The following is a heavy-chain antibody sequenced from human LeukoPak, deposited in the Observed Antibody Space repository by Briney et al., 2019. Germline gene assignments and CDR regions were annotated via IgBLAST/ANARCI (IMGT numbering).Heavy chain of an antibody. Sequence: ASVKVSCKASGYTFTSYAMNWVRQAPGQGLEWMGWINTNTGNPTYAQGFTGRFVFSLDTSVSTAYLQISSLKAEDTAVYYCARTPNPGVGYCSGGSCYGRGPNFQHWGQGTLVTVSS. CDR2: INTNTGNP. CDR3: ARTPNPGVGYCSGGSCYGRGPNFQH. V-gene: IGHV7-4-1*02. CDR1: GYTFTSYA. J-gene: IGHJ1*01. D-gene: IGHD2-15*01.